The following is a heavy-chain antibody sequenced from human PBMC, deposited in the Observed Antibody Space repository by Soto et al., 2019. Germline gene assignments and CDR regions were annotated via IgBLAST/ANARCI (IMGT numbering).Heavy chain of an antibody. V-gene: IGHV3-43D*04. D-gene: IGHD1-20*01. CDR3: AKAPGPVVAYDWSWFDP. Sequence: GGSLRLSCAASGFTFDDYAMHWVRQAPGKGLEWVSLISWDGGSTYYADSVKGRFTISRDNAKNSLYLQMNSLRAEDTALYYCAKAPGPVVAYDWSWFDPWGQGTLVTVSS. CDR1: GFTFDDYA. CDR2: ISWDGGST. J-gene: IGHJ5*02.